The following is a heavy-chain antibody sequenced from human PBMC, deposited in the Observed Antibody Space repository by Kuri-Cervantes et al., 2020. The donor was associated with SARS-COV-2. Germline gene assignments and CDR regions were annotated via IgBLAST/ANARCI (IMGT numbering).Heavy chain of an antibody. J-gene: IGHJ4*02. Sequence: SETLSLTCTVSGGSISSYYWSWIRQPAGKGLEWIGRIYTSGGTNYNPSLKSRVTMSVDTSKNQFSLELSSVAAADTALYYRTRDTSLWGNYRADWGQGTLVTVSS. D-gene: IGHD3-16*02. CDR1: GGSISSYY. CDR3: TRDTSLWGNYRAD. V-gene: IGHV4-4*07. CDR2: IYTSGGT.